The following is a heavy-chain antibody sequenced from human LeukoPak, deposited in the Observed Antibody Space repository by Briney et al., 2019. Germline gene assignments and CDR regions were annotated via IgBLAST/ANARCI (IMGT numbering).Heavy chain of an antibody. Sequence: PGGSLRLSCAASGFTFDDYAMHWVRQAPGKGLEWVSGISWNSGSIGYADSMKGRFTISRDNAKNSLYLQMNSLRAEDTALYYCAKGGYDSSGYYPFDYWGQGTLVTVSS. J-gene: IGHJ4*02. D-gene: IGHD3-22*01. CDR1: GFTFDDYA. CDR3: AKGGYDSSGYYPFDY. CDR2: ISWNSGSI. V-gene: IGHV3-9*01.